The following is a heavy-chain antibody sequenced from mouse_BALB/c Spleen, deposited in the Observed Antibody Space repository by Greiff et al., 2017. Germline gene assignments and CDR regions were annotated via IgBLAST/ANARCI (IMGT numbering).Heavy chain of an antibody. V-gene: IGHV1-4*01. D-gene: IGHD1-1*01. CDR3: ATYYYGSSYYAMDY. CDR2: INPSGGYT. Sequence: VQLQQSGAELARPGASVKMSCKASGYTFTSYTMHWVKQRPGQGLEWIGYINPSGGYTNYNQKFKDKATLTADKSSSTAYMQLSSLTSEDSAVYYCATYYYGSSYYAMDYWGQGTSVTVSS. CDR1: GYTFTSYT. J-gene: IGHJ4*01.